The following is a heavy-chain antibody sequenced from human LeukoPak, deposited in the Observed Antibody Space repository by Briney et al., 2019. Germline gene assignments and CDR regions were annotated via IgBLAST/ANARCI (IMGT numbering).Heavy chain of an antibody. Sequence: GGSLRLSCAASGFTFSSYAMHWVRQAPGKGLEWVAVISYDGSNKYYADSMKGRFTISRDNSKNTLYLQMNSLRAEDTAVYYCARDPLSSSWYGFDYWGQGTLVTVSS. D-gene: IGHD6-13*01. CDR1: GFTFSSYA. V-gene: IGHV3-30*04. J-gene: IGHJ4*02. CDR3: ARDPLSSSWYGFDY. CDR2: ISYDGSNK.